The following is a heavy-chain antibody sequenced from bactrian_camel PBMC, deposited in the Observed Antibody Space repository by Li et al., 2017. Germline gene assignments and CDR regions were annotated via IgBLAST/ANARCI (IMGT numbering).Heavy chain of an antibody. J-gene: IGHJ4*01. D-gene: IGHD8*01. CDR2: ISSLGALT. Sequence: VQLVESGGGLVQPGGSLRLSCAASGFTFSSYWMYWVRQAPGKGLEWVSSISSLGALTYYADSVKGRFTISRDNAKNTVYLQMNSLKSEDTALYYCATYFHLEWGQGTQVTVS. V-gene: IGHV3S1*01. CDR3: ATYFHLE. CDR1: GFTFSSYW.